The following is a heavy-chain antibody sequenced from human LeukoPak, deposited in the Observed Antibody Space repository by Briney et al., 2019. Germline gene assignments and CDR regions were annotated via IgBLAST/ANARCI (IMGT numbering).Heavy chain of an antibody. CDR2: INYSGST. CDR1: GGSISTYS. V-gene: IGHV4-59*12. J-gene: IGHJ4*02. D-gene: IGHD1-26*01. Sequence: SETLSLTCTVSGGSISTYSWSWIRQPPGKGLEWIGYINYSGSTNYNPSLKSRVTISVDTSNDHFSMKLNSVTAADTAMYYCARTGSSGSYYDSWGQGTLVTVSS. CDR3: ARTGSSGSYYDS.